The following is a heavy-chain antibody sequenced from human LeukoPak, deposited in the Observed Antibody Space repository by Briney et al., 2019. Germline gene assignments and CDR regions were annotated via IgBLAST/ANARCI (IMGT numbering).Heavy chain of an antibody. V-gene: IGHV3-7*01. D-gene: IGHD6-6*01. J-gene: IGHJ6*03. CDR1: GFTFSSYW. CDR3: ARDRHVPGLYYYYMDV. CDR2: IRQDGSEK. Sequence: PGGSLRLSCAASGFTFSSYWMNWVRQAPGKGLEWVANIRQDGSEKFYVDSVKGRFTISRDNAKNSLYLQMNSLRPEDTAVYFCARDRHVPGLYYYYMDVWGKGTTVTVSS.